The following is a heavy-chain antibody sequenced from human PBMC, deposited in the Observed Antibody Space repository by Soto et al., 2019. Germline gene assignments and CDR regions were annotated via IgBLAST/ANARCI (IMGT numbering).Heavy chain of an antibody. CDR1: GGTFSSYT. Sequence: QVQLVQSGAEVTKPGSSVKVSCKASGGTFSSYTISWVRQAPGQGLEWMGRIIPILGIANYAQKFQGRVTITADKSTSTAYMELSSLRSEDTAVYYCASGLTLVGAFDIWGQGTMVTVSS. D-gene: IGHD3-9*01. CDR2: IIPILGIA. CDR3: ASGLTLVGAFDI. J-gene: IGHJ3*02. V-gene: IGHV1-69*02.